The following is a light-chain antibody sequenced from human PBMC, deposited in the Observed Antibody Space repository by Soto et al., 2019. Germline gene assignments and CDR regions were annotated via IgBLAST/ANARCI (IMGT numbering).Light chain of an antibody. J-gene: IGKJ2*01. CDR3: QQYNNWPPYT. CDR1: QSVSSN. V-gene: IGKV3-15*01. CDR2: CAS. Sequence: EIVMTQSPATLSVSPGERATLSCRASQSVSSNLAWYQQKPGQAPRLLIYCASTRATGIPARFSGSGSGTEFTLTISSLQYEDFAVYYCQQYNNWPPYTFGQGTKLEIK.